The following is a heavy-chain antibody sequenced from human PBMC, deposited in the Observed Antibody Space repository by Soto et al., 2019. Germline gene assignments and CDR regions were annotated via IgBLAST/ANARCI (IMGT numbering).Heavy chain of an antibody. Sequence: GASVKVSCKASGYTFTSYGISWVRQAPGQGLEWMGWISGYNGNTKYSQKFQGRVTITRDTSASTAYMELSSLRSEDTAVYYCARGPGGPDGPGDYWGQGTLVTVSS. CDR3: ARGPGGPDGPGDY. J-gene: IGHJ4*02. D-gene: IGHD2-15*01. V-gene: IGHV1-18*01. CDR2: ISGYNGNT. CDR1: GYTFTSYG.